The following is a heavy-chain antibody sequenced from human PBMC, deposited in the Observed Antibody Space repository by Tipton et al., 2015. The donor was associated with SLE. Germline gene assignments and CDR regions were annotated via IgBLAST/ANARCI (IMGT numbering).Heavy chain of an antibody. V-gene: IGHV4-4*07. D-gene: IGHD3-10*01. CDR2: IYPSGSI. J-gene: IGHJ4*02. CDR3: ARRPWGGFDY. Sequence: TLSLTCTVSGDSINSHYWSWIRQPAGKGLQWIGRIYPSGSINYNPPLKSRVTISVDTSKNQFSLRLSSVTAADTAVYYCARRPWGGFDYWGQGTLVTVSS. CDR1: GDSINSHY.